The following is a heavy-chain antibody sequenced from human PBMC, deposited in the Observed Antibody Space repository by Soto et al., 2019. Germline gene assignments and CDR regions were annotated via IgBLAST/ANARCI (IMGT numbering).Heavy chain of an antibody. CDR2: IGPESGAT. J-gene: IGHJ4*02. CDR1: GYTFTGHY. D-gene: IGHD1-26*01. Sequence: ASVKVSCKASGYTFTGHYIHWVRQAPEQGPEWMGEIGPESGATRYAQKFQGRVTMTRDMSITTVYMELNNLSPDDTAVYFCGRGRSGQIVVFYWGQGTPVTVSS. CDR3: GRGRSGQIVVFY. V-gene: IGHV1-2*02.